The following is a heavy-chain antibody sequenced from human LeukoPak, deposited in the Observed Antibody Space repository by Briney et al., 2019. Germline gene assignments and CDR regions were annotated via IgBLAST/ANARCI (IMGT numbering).Heavy chain of an antibody. CDR2: IYHSGST. D-gene: IGHD6-13*01. Sequence: SETLSLTCIVSGYSISSGCYWGWIRQPPGKGLEWIGTIYHSGSTHYNPSLKSRVTISVDTSKKQFSLNLSSVTAADTAVYYCARRPSWSARDSSTWYWFDPWGQGTLVTVSS. V-gene: IGHV4-38-2*02. CDR1: GYSISSGCY. J-gene: IGHJ5*02. CDR3: ARRPSWSARDSSTWYWFDP.